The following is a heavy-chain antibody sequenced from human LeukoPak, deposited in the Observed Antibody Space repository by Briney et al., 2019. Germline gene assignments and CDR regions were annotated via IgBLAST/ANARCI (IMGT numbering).Heavy chain of an antibody. Sequence: GGSLRLSCAASGFTFSDYYMSWIRQAPGKGLEWVSYISSSGSTIYYADSVKGRFTISRDNAKNSLYLQMNSLRAEDTAVYYCARDYYDSSGYYYFDYWGQGTLVTVSS. CDR3: ARDYYDSSGYYYFDY. D-gene: IGHD3-22*01. V-gene: IGHV3-11*01. CDR1: GFTFSDYY. J-gene: IGHJ4*02. CDR2: ISSSGSTI.